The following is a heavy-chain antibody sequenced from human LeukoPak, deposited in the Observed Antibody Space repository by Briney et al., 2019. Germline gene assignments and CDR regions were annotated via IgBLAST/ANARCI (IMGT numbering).Heavy chain of an antibody. Sequence: PGGSLRLSCAASGFTFSSYAMHWVRQAPGKGLEWVAVISYDGSNKYYADSVKGRFTISRDNSKNTLYLQMNSLRAEDTAVYYCARRSLGYCSGGSCYVADYWGQGTLVTVSS. V-gene: IGHV3-30*04. D-gene: IGHD2-15*01. CDR1: GFTFSSYA. CDR3: ARRSLGYCSGGSCYVADY. J-gene: IGHJ4*02. CDR2: ISYDGSNK.